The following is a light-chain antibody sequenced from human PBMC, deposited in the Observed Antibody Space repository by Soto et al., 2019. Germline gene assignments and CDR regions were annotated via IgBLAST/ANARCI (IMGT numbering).Light chain of an antibody. CDR2: GAS. CDR1: QTISSTY. CDR3: QQYGSSFRIP. Sequence: IGLTHSPGTLSLSPLDRATLSFMSIQTISSTYLAWYQQKPGQAPRLLIYGASSRATGIPDRFSGSGSGTDFTLTISRLEPEDFAVYYCQQYGSSFRIPFGQGTRLEIK. V-gene: IGKV3-20*01. J-gene: IGKJ5*01.